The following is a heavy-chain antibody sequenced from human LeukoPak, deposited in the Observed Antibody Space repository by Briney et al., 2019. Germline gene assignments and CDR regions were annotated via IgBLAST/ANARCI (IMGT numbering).Heavy chain of an antibody. CDR3: AKDHLPGIVVADRDY. D-gene: IGHD6-19*01. V-gene: IGHV3-23*01. Sequence: GGSLRLSCAASGFTFSNYDMGWVRQAPGKGLEWVSTISGRGGSTYYTDSVKGRFTFSRDNSKNTLYLQINSLRAEDTAVYYCAKDHLPGIVVADRDYWGQGTLVTVSS. J-gene: IGHJ4*02. CDR1: GFTFSNYD. CDR2: ISGRGGST.